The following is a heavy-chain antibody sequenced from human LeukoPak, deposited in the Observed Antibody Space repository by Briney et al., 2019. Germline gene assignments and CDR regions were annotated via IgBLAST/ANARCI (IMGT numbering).Heavy chain of an antibody. CDR2: IYYSGST. J-gene: IGHJ5*02. V-gene: IGHV4-39*07. D-gene: IGHD2-21*02. CDR1: GGSISSSGYN. Sequence: SETLSLTCTVSGGSISSSGYNWGWIRQPPGKGLEWIGSIYYSGSTYYNPSLKSRVTISVDRSKNQFSLKLSSVTAADTAVYYCARANCGGDCFNNWFDPWGQGTLVTVSS. CDR3: ARANCGGDCFNNWFDP.